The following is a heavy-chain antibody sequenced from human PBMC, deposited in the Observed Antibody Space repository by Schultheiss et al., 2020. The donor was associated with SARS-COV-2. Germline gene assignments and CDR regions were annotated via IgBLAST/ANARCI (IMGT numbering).Heavy chain of an antibody. D-gene: IGHD3-22*01. J-gene: IGHJ4*02. CDR3: ARAVQYDSSGFLFDY. V-gene: IGHV1-69*04. CDR1: GGTFSSYA. CDR2: IIPILGIA. Sequence: SVKVSCKASGGTFSSYAISWVRQAPGQGLEWMGRIIPILGIANYAQKLQGRVTMTTDTSTSTAYMELRSLRSDDTAVYYCARAVQYDSSGFLFDYWGQGTLVTVSS.